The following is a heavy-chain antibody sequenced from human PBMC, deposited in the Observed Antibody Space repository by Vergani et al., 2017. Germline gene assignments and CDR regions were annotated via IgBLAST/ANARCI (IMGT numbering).Heavy chain of an antibody. CDR1: GFTFSSYG. Sequence: QVQLVESGGGVVQPGRSLGLSCAASGFTFSSYGMHWVRQAPGKGLEWVAVIWYDGSNKYYADSVKGRFTIARDNSKNTLYVQMNSLRAEDTAVYYCAREGIAAVGTTLLFDYWGQGTLVTVSS. CDR3: AREGIAAVGTTLLFDY. J-gene: IGHJ4*02. CDR2: IWYDGSNK. D-gene: IGHD6-13*01. V-gene: IGHV3-33*01.